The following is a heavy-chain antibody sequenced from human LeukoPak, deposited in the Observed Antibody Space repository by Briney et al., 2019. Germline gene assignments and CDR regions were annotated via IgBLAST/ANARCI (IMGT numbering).Heavy chain of an antibody. CDR1: GGSISSSSYY. CDR2: IYYSGST. Sequence: SETLSLPCTVSGGSISSSSYYWGWIRQPPGKGLEWIGSIYYSGSTYYNPSLKSRVTISVDTSKNQFSVKLSSVTAADTAVYYCARDPYYDILTGFTWTPQDWFDPWGQGTLVTVSS. V-gene: IGHV4-39*07. J-gene: IGHJ5*02. D-gene: IGHD3-9*01. CDR3: ARDPYYDILTGFTWTPQDWFDP.